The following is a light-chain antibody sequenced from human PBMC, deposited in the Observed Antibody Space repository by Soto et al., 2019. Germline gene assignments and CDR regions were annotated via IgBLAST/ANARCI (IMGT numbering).Light chain of an antibody. CDR2: SNN. CDR1: SSNIGSNT. Sequence: QSVLTQPPSASGTPGQRVTISCSGGSSNIGSNTVNWYQQLPGTAPNLLIHSNNQRPSGVPDRFSGSRSGTSASLAISGLQSADEADYYCAAWDDSLNAVVFGGGTKLTVL. J-gene: IGLJ2*01. V-gene: IGLV1-44*01. CDR3: AAWDDSLNAVV.